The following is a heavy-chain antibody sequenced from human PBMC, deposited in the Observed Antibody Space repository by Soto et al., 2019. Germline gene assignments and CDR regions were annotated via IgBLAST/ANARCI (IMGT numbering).Heavy chain of an antibody. V-gene: IGHV3-30*18. Sequence: VQLVESGGGVVQPGRSLRLSCAASGFTFSTFDMYWVRQPPGKGLEWVALVAYDGSKKYYGDSVRGRFTISRDNSKNILYLLKDILRPQDTGVYYCAKEFKLCMIGTIYGVDSWGQGTLVTVSS. J-gene: IGHJ4*02. CDR3: AKEFKLCMIGTIYGVDS. D-gene: IGHD1-7*01. CDR2: VAYDGSKK. CDR1: GFTFSTFD.